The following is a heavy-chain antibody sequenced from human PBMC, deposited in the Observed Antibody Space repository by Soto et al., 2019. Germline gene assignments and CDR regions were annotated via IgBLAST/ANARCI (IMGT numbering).Heavy chain of an antibody. CDR3: VSDRGYGHASVPYS. CDR1: GFAFSSYG. D-gene: IGHD5-18*01. J-gene: IGHJ4*02. CDR2: ISYDGSLQ. V-gene: IGHV3-30*03. Sequence: QAQLVESGGGVVQPGRSLRLSCAASGFAFSSYGMHWVRQAPGTGLEWVAVISYDGSLQHYADSVKGRFTISRDNSKNMVLLQMRSLRAGDTAVYYCVSDRGYGHASVPYSCGQGTLVSVSS.